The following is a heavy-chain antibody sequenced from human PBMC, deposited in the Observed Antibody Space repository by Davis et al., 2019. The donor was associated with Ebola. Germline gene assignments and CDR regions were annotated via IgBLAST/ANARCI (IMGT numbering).Heavy chain of an antibody. V-gene: IGHV3-23*01. D-gene: IGHD3-16*01. CDR1: GFTFSNYA. CDR2: ISGSSGST. CDR3: AKGSGSGSYAGRTVDH. J-gene: IGHJ4*02. Sequence: PGGSLRLSCAASGFTFSNYAMSWVRQAPGKGLEWVSAISGSSGSTYYADSVKGRFTISRDNSKNTVYLQMNSLRAEDTAVYYCAKGSGSGSYAGRTVDHWGQGILVTVSS.